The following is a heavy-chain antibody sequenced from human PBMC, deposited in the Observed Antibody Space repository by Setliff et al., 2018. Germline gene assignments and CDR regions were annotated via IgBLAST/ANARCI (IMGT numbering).Heavy chain of an antibody. Sequence: PGESLKISCTGSGYTFTTFWIGWVRRMPGEGLEWVGLIYPGDSDTRYSPSFQGQVTISADKSINTAYLQWSSLKASDTAIYFCARGLRGTFYVPSDYWGQGTLVTVSS. CDR2: IYPGDSDT. J-gene: IGHJ4*02. D-gene: IGHD3-10*02. V-gene: IGHV5-51*01. CDR3: ARGLRGTFYVPSDY. CDR1: GYTFTTFW.